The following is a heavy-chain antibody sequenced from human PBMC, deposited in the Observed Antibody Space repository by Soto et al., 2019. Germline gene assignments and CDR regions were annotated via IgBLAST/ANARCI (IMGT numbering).Heavy chain of an antibody. D-gene: IGHD3-10*01. CDR1: GGSISSGGYY. V-gene: IGHV4-31*03. CDR2: IYYSGST. CDR3: ARNLKAWFGELLSSNFDY. J-gene: IGHJ4*02. Sequence: SETLSLTCTVSGGSISSGGYYWSWIRQHPGKGLEWIGYIYYSGSTYYNPSLKGRVTISVDTSKNQFSLKLSSVTAADTAVYYCARNLKAWFGELLSSNFDYWGQGTLVTVSS.